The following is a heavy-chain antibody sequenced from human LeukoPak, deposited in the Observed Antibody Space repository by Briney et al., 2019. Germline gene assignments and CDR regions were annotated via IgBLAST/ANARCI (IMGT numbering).Heavy chain of an antibody. CDR3: VRDDDRPDNGLDY. V-gene: IGHV3-7*01. CDR1: GFTFRNYY. Sequence: GGSLRLSCAASGFTFRNYYMTWVRQAPGKGLEWVANIKQDGSEKYYVDSVKGRFTISRDNAENSLFLQMNSLRAEDTAVYYCVRDDDRPDNGLDYWGQGTLVTVFS. D-gene: IGHD3-22*01. J-gene: IGHJ4*02. CDR2: IKQDGSEK.